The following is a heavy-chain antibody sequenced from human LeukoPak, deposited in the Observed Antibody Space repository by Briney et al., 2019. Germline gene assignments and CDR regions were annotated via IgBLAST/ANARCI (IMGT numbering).Heavy chain of an antibody. V-gene: IGHV3-30*02. Sequence: PGGSLRLSCAASGFTFSSYGMHWVRQAPGKGLEWVAFIRYDGSNKYYADSVKGRFTISRDNSKNTLYLQMNSLRAEDTAVYYCAKGPRGTYSYGLDYFDYWGQGTLVTVSS. D-gene: IGHD5-18*01. CDR1: GFTFSSYG. J-gene: IGHJ4*02. CDR3: AKGPRGTYSYGLDYFDY. CDR2: IRYDGSNK.